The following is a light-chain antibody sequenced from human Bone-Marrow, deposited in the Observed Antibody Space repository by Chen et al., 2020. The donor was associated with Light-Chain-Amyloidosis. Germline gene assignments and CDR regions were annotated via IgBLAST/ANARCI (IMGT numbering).Light chain of an antibody. CDR3: SSYTITNTLV. CDR2: EVT. J-gene: IGLJ1*01. Sequence: QSALTQPASVSGSPGQSITISCTGTSSDVGGDNHVSWYQQHPDKAPKIMIYEVTNRPSWVPDRFSGAKSDNTASLTISGLQNEDEADYFCSSYTITNTLVFGSGTRVTVL. CDR1: SSDVGGDNH. V-gene: IGLV2-14*01.